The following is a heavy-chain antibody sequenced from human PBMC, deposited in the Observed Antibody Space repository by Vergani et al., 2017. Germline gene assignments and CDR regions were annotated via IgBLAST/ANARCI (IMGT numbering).Heavy chain of an antibody. CDR1: GFTFSSYS. J-gene: IGHJ6*04. D-gene: IGHD4-23*01. CDR3: ARDPAPSPTVVTFLLDV. Sequence: VQLVASGGGLVRPGGSLRLSCAASGFTFSSYSINWVRQAPGKGLEWVSSISSSSSYIYYADSVKGRFTISRDNAKNSLYLQMNSLRAEDTAVYYCARDPAPSPTVVTFLLDVWGKGTTVTVSS. CDR2: ISSSSSYI. V-gene: IGHV3-21*02.